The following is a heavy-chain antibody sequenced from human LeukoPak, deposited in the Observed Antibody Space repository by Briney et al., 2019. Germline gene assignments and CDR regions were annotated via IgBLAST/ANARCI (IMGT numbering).Heavy chain of an antibody. CDR3: AREGVARGNDY. D-gene: IGHD5-12*01. Sequence: VQPGRSPRLSCAASGFTFSSYGMHWVRQAPGKGLEWVAVIWYDGSNKYYADSVKGRFTISRDNSKNTLYLQMNSLRAEDTAVYYCAREGVARGNDYWGQGTLVTVSS. V-gene: IGHV3-33*01. CDR2: IWYDGSNK. J-gene: IGHJ4*02. CDR1: GFTFSSYG.